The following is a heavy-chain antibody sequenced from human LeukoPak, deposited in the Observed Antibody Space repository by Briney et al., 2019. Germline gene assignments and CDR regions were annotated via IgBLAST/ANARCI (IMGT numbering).Heavy chain of an antibody. CDR3: AKDHDNGDYYYYFDS. CDR2: ISDTGRKR. V-gene: IGHV3-23*01. CDR1: GFSFDTCA. D-gene: IGHD2-21*02. J-gene: IGHJ4*02. Sequence: PGGSLRLSCVASGFSFDTCALSWVRQPPGKGLEWVSGISDTGRKRHYTDSVKGRFTISRDNSKNTLHLQMNSLRAEDTALYFCAKDHDNGDYYYYFDSWGQGTLVTVSS.